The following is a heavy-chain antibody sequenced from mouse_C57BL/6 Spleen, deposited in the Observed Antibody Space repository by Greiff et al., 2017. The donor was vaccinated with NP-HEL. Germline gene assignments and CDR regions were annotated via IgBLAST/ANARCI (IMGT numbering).Heavy chain of an antibody. CDR3: ARDGSSFYGYFDV. J-gene: IGHJ1*03. D-gene: IGHD1-1*01. CDR1: GYTFTSYW. CDR2: INPSNGDT. Sequence: QVQLQQPGTELVKPGASVKLSCKASGYTFTSYWMHWVKQRPGQGLEWIGNINPSNGDTKYTAKFKSKATLTVDTSSSTAYMQLSSLTSEDTAVYYCARDGSSFYGYFDVWGTGTTVTVSS. V-gene: IGHV1-53*01.